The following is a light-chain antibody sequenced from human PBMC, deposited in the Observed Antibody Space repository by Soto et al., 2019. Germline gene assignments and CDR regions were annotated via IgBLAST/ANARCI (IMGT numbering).Light chain of an antibody. CDR3: QQRSNWPPVT. CDR2: DAS. Sequence: EIVLTQSPATLSLSPGERATTSCRASQRVSSYLAWYQQKPGQAPRLLIYDASNRATGIPVRFSGSWSGTDFTLTISSLEPEDFAVYYCQQRSNWPPVTFGQGTRLEIK. CDR1: QRVSSY. V-gene: IGKV3-11*01. J-gene: IGKJ5*01.